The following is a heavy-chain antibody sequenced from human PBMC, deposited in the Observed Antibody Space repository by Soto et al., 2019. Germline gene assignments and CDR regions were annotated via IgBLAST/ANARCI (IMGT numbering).Heavy chain of an antibody. CDR2: MNPNSGNT. CDR1: GYTFTSYD. D-gene: IGHD5-12*01. Sequence: GASVKVSCKASGYTFTSYDINWVRQATGQGLEWMGWMNPNSGNTGYAQKFQGRVTMTRNTSISTAYMELSSLRSEDTAVYYCARDSHQQNSGYDSVEVFDYWGQGTLVTVSS. CDR3: ARDSHQQNSGYDSVEVFDY. V-gene: IGHV1-8*01. J-gene: IGHJ4*02.